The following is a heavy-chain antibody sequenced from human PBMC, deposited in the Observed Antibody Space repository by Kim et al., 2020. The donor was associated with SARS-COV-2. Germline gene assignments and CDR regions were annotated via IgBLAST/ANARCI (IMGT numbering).Heavy chain of an antibody. Sequence: GTTDYAAPAKGRFTISRDDSKNTLYLQMNSMKTEDTAVYYCTTDPRDGGYWGQGTLVTVSS. CDR3: TTDPRDGGY. J-gene: IGHJ4*02. V-gene: IGHV3-15*01. CDR2: GTT. D-gene: IGHD3-10*01.